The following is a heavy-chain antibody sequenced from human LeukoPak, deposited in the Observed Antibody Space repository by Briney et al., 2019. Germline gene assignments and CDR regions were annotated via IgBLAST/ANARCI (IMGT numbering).Heavy chain of an antibody. Sequence: SETLSLTCIVSGYSISSDYYWGWIRQPPGKGLEWIGSIYHSGSTYYNPSLKSRVTISVDTSKNQFSLKLSSVTAADTAVYYCARDHPTACSGGSCYSTAPFDYWGQGTLVTVSS. V-gene: IGHV4-38-2*02. D-gene: IGHD2-15*01. CDR2: IYHSGST. J-gene: IGHJ4*02. CDR1: GYSISSDYY. CDR3: ARDHPTACSGGSCYSTAPFDY.